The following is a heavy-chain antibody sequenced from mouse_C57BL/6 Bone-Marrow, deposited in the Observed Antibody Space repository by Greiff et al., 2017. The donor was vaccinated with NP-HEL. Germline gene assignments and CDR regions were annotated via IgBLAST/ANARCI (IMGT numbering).Heavy chain of an antibody. CDR1: FSPFPLSF. CDR3: ARGDYDEDWYFDV. J-gene: IGHJ1*03. D-gene: IGHD2-4*01. CDR2: INPSSGYT. V-gene: IGHV1-7*01. Sequence: VQLQQSGAELAKPGASVKLSFNASFSPFPLSFLPFFPPLPFPFLEWIGYINPSSGYTKYNQKFKDKATLTADKSSSTAYMQLSSLTYEDSAVYYCARGDYDEDWYFDVWGTGTTVTVSS.